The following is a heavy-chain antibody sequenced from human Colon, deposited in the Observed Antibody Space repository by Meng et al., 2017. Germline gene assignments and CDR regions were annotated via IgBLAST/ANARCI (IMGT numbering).Heavy chain of an antibody. Sequence: QVQMQESGPVLVKPSQTLSLTCTVSGGSISTGGYYWSWIRQLTGKGLEWIGYIYYSGSTYYNPSLRSLVSISVETSKNQFSLRLTSVTAADTAVYYCARGLFDYWGQGTLVTVSS. J-gene: IGHJ4*02. CDR1: GGSISTGGYY. V-gene: IGHV4-31*01. CDR2: IYYSGST. CDR3: ARGLFDY.